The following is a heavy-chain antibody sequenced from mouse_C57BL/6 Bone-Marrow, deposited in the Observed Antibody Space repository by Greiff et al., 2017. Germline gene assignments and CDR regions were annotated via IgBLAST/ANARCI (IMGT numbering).Heavy chain of an antibody. CDR3: ARGDAY. Sequence: EVQLVESGPGLVKPSQSLSLTCSVTGYSITSGYYWNWIRQFPGNKLEWMGYISYDGSNNYNPSLKNRISITRDTSKNQFFLKLNSVTTEDTATYDCARGDAYWGQGTLVTVSA. V-gene: IGHV3-6*01. CDR1: GYSITSGYY. CDR2: ISYDGSN. J-gene: IGHJ3*01.